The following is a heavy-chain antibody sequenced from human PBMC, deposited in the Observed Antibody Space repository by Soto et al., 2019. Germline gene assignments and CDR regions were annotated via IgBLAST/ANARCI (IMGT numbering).Heavy chain of an antibody. D-gene: IGHD5-12*01. CDR3: SYSGYDFYYFDY. J-gene: IGHJ4*02. CDR2: IYHSGST. V-gene: IGHV4-59*08. CDR1: GGSISSYY. Sequence: SETLSLTCTVSGGSISSYYWSWIRQPPGKGLEWIGYIYHSGSTNYNPSLKSRVAISVDTSKKQFSLKLDSVTAADTAVYYCSYSGYDFYYFDYWGQGTLVTSPQ.